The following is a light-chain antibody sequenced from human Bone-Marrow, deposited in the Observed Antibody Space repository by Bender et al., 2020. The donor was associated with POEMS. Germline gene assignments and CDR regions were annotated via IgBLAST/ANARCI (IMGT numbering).Light chain of an antibody. Sequence: QSALTQPASVSGSPGQSITISCTGTSSDVGGYNYVSWYQQHPGKAPKLMIYDVSNRPSGVPDRFSGSKSGNTASLTISGLQGDDEAHYFCCSYSGTYIWVFGGGTKVTVL. V-gene: IGLV2-11*01. CDR1: SSDVGGYNY. CDR2: DVS. CDR3: CSYSGTYIWV. J-gene: IGLJ2*01.